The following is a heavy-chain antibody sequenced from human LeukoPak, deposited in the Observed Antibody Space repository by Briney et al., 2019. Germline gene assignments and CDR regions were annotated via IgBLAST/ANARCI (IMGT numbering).Heavy chain of an antibody. J-gene: IGHJ6*03. CDR2: IYYSGST. V-gene: IGHV4-39*07. Sequence: SETLSLTCTVSGGSISSSSYYWGWIRQPPGTGLEWIGSIYYSGSTYYNPSLKSRVTISVDTSKNQFSLKLSSVTAADTAVYYCARGRCSSSSCYYYYMDVWGKGTTVTGSS. CDR1: GGSISSSSYY. D-gene: IGHD6-6*01. CDR3: ARGRCSSSSCYYYYMDV.